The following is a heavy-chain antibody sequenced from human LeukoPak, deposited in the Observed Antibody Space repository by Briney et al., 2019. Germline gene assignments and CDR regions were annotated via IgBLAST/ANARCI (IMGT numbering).Heavy chain of an antibody. CDR1: GFTFDDYA. CDR2: ISWNSGSI. J-gene: IGHJ6*02. V-gene: IGHV3-9*01. Sequence: GGSLRLSCAASGFTFDDYAMHWVRQAPGKGLEWVSGISWNSGSIGYADSVKGRFTISRDNAKNSLYLQMNSLRAEDTALYYCASARLRYLDWFEYHYGMDVWGQGTTVTVSS. CDR3: ASARLRYLDWFEYHYGMDV. D-gene: IGHD3-9*01.